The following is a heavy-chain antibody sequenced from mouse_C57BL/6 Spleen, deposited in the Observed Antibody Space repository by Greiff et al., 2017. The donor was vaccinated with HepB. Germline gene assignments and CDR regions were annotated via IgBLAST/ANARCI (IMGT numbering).Heavy chain of an antibody. V-gene: IGHV1-61*01. J-gene: IGHJ3*01. D-gene: IGHD2-10*01. CDR2: IYPSDSET. CDR1: GYTFTSYW. CDR3: ARSYYGNSFAY. Sequence: QVQLQQSGAELVRPGSSVKLSCKASGYTFTSYWMDWVKQRPGQGLEWIGNIYPSDSETHYNQKFKDKATLTVDKSSSTAYMQLSSLTSEDSAVYYCARSYYGNSFAYWGQGTLVTVSA.